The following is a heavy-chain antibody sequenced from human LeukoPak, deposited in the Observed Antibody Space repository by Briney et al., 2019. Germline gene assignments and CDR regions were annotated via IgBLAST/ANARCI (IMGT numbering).Heavy chain of an antibody. CDR2: IYGDGTTT. J-gene: IGHJ4*02. D-gene: IGHD2-21*02. CDR3: ARGPGAYCGGDCPDY. Sequence: PGGSLRLSCAASGFTFCNFLIHWGRQAPGKGLGCVSRIYGDGTTTRYADSVKGRFTISRDNAKNTLYLQMNSLRDEETAVYYCARGPGAYCGGDCPDYWGQGILVTVSS. V-gene: IGHV3-74*01. CDR1: GFTFCNFL.